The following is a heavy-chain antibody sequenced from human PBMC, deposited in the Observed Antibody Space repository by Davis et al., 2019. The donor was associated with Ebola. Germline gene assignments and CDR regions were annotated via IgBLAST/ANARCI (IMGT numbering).Heavy chain of an antibody. V-gene: IGHV4-4*02. D-gene: IGHD3-22*01. Sequence: SETLSLTCGVSGAYISSSNWWSWVRHPPRKGLEWIGEVYHDGSTNYNPSLKSRVTISVDKSKNQFSLNLSSVTAADTAVYYCARSLYYDNSGYFVDFWGQGTLVTVSS. J-gene: IGHJ4*02. CDR3: ARSLYYDNSGYFVDF. CDR2: VYHDGST. CDR1: GAYISSSNW.